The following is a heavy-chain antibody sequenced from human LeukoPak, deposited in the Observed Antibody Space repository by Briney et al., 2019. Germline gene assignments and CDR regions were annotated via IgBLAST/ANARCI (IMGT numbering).Heavy chain of an antibody. Sequence: RPGGSLRRSCVASGFTFSNFWMNWVRQAPGKGLEWVAKVKEDGSDKFYVDSVKGRFTISRDNTKNSVYLQMNSLRAEDSALYYCVRFVGWYGLDVWGQGTTVTVSS. J-gene: IGHJ6*02. CDR3: VRFVGWYGLDV. CDR1: GFTFSNFW. D-gene: IGHD6-19*01. CDR2: VKEDGSDK. V-gene: IGHV3-7*05.